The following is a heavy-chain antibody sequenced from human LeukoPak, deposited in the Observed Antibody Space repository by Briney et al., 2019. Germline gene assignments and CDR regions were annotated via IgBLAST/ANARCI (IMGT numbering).Heavy chain of an antibody. CDR2: ILCWRPT. D-gene: IGHD4-17*01. J-gene: IGHJ4*02. Sequence: GRSLRLSSVASGFTASSTYMSSVRQSPGPGLQWCSGILCWRPTYYADSVKGRFIISRDNYKNTLSLQMRSLRAEDTAVYYCVKGSGDTRYGDYSPFDSWGQGTLVTVSS. CDR1: GFTASSTY. CDR3: VKGSGDTRYGDYSPFDS. V-gene: IGHV3-66*01.